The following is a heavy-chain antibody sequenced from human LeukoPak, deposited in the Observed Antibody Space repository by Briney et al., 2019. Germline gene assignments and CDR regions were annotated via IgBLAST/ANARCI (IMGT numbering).Heavy chain of an antibody. V-gene: IGHV1-2*02. CDR3: ARDGGYGGNSYHFDY. J-gene: IGHJ4*02. CDR1: GYTFTGYY. CDR2: INPNSGGT. Sequence: ASVKVSCKASGYTFTGYYMHWVRQAPGQGLEWMGWINPNSGGTNYAQKFQGRVTMTRDTSTSTVYMELSSLRSEDTAVYYCARDGGYGGNSYHFDYWGQGTLVTVSS. D-gene: IGHD4-23*01.